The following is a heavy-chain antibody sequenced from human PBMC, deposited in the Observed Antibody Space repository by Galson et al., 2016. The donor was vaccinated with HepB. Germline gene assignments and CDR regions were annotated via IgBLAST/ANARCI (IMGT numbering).Heavy chain of an antibody. CDR3: AALVIPATYYYYMDV. V-gene: IGHV1-58*01. J-gene: IGHJ6*03. Sequence: SVKVSCKASGFTFTSSVVQWVRQARGQRLEWIGWIAVGSGNTDYAQKFQERVTITRDISTNAVYMELRSLRSEDTAIYHCAALVIPATYYYYMDVWGKGTTVIVSS. CDR2: IAVGSGNT. CDR1: GFTFTSSV. D-gene: IGHD2-2*01.